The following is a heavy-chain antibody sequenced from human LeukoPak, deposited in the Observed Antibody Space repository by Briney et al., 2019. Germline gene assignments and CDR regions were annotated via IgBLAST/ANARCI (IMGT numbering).Heavy chain of an antibody. CDR1: SGSISSSSYY. CDR2: IYYSGST. D-gene: IGHD2-15*01. Sequence: NPSETLSLTCTVSSGSISSSSYYWGWIRQPPGKGLEWIGSIYYSGSTYYNPSLKSRVTISVDTSKNQFSLKLSSVTAADTAVYYCASNSARGGTFDYWGQGTLVTVSS. J-gene: IGHJ4*02. V-gene: IGHV4-39*01. CDR3: ASNSARGGTFDY.